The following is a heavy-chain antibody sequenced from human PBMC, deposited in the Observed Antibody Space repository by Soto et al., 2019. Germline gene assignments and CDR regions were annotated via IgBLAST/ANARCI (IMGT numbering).Heavy chain of an antibody. V-gene: IGHV1-18*01. J-gene: IGHJ6*02. Sequence: QVQLVQSGAEVKKPGASVKVSCKASGYTFTSYGISWVRQAPGQGLEWMGWISAYNGNTNYAQKLQGRVIMTTDASTSTAYMELRSLRSDDTAVYYCARSSGIHEGVLVSYYYYGMDVWGQGTTVTVSS. D-gene: IGHD3-22*01. CDR1: GYTFTSYG. CDR3: ARSSGIHEGVLVSYYYYGMDV. CDR2: ISAYNGNT.